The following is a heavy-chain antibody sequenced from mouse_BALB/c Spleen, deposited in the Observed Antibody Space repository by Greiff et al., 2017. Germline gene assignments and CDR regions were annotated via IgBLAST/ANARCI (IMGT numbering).Heavy chain of an antibody. Sequence: QVQLQQPGAELVKPGASVKLSCKASGYTFTSYWMHWVKQRPGQGLEWIGWIYPGDGSTKYNEKFKGKATLTADKSSSTAYMQLSSLTSENSAVYFCARSYGSSPYAMDYWGQGTSVTVSS. CDR1: GYTFTSYW. CDR3: ARSYGSSPYAMDY. J-gene: IGHJ4*01. D-gene: IGHD1-1*01. V-gene: IGHV1-62-3*01. CDR2: IYPGDGST.